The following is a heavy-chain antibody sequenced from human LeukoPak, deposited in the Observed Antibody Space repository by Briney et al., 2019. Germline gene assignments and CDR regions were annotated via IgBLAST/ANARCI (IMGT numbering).Heavy chain of an antibody. CDR1: GFTFSNYG. V-gene: IGHV3-23*01. Sequence: GGSLRLSCAASGFTFSNYGMSWVRQAPGRGLIWVSAISGNGANTFYADSVKGRFTVSRDNSKNTLYLQISGLRAEDTAVYYCAKVVPMTDSWGQGTLVTVSS. CDR2: ISGNGANT. J-gene: IGHJ5*02. CDR3: AKVVPMTDS. D-gene: IGHD2-21*02.